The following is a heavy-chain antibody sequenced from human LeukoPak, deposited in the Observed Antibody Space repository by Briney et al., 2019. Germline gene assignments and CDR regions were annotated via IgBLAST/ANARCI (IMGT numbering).Heavy chain of an antibody. Sequence: SETLSLTCTVSGGSISSGSYYWSWIRQPAGKGLEWIGRIYTSGSTNYNPSLKSRVTISVDTSKNQFSLKLSSVTAADTAVYYCAREVAVAAAWDWFDPWGQGTLVTVSS. D-gene: IGHD6-19*01. V-gene: IGHV4-61*02. CDR2: IYTSGST. CDR1: GGSISSGSYY. J-gene: IGHJ5*02. CDR3: AREVAVAAAWDWFDP.